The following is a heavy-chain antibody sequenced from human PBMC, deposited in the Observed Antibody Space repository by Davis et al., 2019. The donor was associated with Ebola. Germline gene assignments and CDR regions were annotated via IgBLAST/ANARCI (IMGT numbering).Heavy chain of an antibody. CDR1: GYSFSTYW. CDR3: ARRRYSTGWYEADY. CDR2: IYPDDSET. D-gene: IGHD6-19*01. V-gene: IGHV5-51*01. Sequence: GESLKISCKASGYSFSTYWIGWVRQMPGKGLEWMGIIYPDDSETTYSPSFQAQVTISADKSISTAYLQWSSLKASDTAIYYCARRRYSTGWYEADYWGQGTMVTVSS. J-gene: IGHJ4*02.